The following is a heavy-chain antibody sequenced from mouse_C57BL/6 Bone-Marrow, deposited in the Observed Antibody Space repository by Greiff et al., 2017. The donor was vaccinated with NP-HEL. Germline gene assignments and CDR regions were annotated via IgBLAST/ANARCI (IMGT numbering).Heavy chain of an antibody. CDR1: GYTFTDYY. CDR2: IYPGSGNT. CDR3: ARGDDCAMDY. D-gene: IGHD3-3*01. Sequence: QVQLQQSGAELVRPGASVKLSCKASGYTFTDYYINWVKQRPGQGLEWIARIYPGSGNTYYNEKFKGKATLTAEKSSSTAYMQLSSLTSEDSAVYFCARGDDCAMDYWGQGTSVTVSS. V-gene: IGHV1-76*01. J-gene: IGHJ4*01.